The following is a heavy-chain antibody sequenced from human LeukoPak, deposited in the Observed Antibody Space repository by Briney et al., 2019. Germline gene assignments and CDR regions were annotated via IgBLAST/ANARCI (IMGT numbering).Heavy chain of an antibody. J-gene: IGHJ4*02. CDR1: GYTFTSYD. CDR2: MNPNSGNT. V-gene: IGHV1-8*01. Sequence: ASVKVFCKASGYTFTSYDINWVRQATGQGLEWMGWMNPNSGNTGYAQKFQGRVTMTRNTSISTAYMELRSLRSDDTAVYYCARQPIYCSSTSCYRYRDYWGQGTLVTVSS. D-gene: IGHD2-2*02. CDR3: ARQPIYCSSTSCYRYRDY.